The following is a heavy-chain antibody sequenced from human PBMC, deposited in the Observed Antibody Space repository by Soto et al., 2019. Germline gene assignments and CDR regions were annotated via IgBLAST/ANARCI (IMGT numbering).Heavy chain of an antibody. J-gene: IGHJ2*01. CDR2: IIPIYGTA. CDR1: GGTFSSYA. D-gene: IGHD1-26*01. Sequence: ASVKVSCKASGGTFSSYAISWVRQAPGQGLEWMGGIIPIYGTANYAQKFQGRVTMTADKSTNTAYMELSSLRSEDTAVYYCASDSAARGSYYFNPCYFDLWGRGTLVTVSS. CDR3: ASDSAARGSYYFNPCYFDL. V-gene: IGHV1-69*06.